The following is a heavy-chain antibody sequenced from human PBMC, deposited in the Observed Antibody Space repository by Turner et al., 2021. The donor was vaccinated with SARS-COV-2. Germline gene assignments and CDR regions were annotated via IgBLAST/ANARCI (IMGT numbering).Heavy chain of an antibody. Sequence: QLQLQESGPGLVKPSEPLSLTCTVSGGSISSSSYSWGWIRQPPGKGLEWIGSIYYSGSTYYNPSLKSRVTISVDTSKNQFSLKLSSVTAADTAVYYCATPSGSYDSSGYFHFDLWGRGTLVTVSS. CDR2: IYYSGST. CDR3: ATPSGSYDSSGYFHFDL. J-gene: IGHJ2*01. CDR1: GGSISSSSYS. D-gene: IGHD3-22*01. V-gene: IGHV4-39*01.